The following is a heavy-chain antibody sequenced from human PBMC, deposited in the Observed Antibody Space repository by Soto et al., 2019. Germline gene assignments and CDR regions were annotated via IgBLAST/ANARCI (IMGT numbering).Heavy chain of an antibody. CDR1: GFTFDDYA. CDR3: AKGLNLSGSGSYWDAFDI. CDR2: ISWNSGSI. D-gene: IGHD3-10*01. J-gene: IGHJ3*02. V-gene: IGHV3-9*01. Sequence: GGSLRLSCAASGFTFDDYAMHWVRQAPGKGLEWVSGISWNSGSIGYADSVKGRFTISRDNAKNSLYLQMNSLRAEDTALYYCAKGLNLSGSGSYWDAFDIWGQGTMVTVSS.